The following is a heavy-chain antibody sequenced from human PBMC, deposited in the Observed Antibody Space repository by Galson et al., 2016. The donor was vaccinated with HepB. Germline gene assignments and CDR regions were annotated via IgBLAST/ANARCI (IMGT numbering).Heavy chain of an antibody. V-gene: IGHV3-33*01. J-gene: IGHJ4*02. Sequence: SLRLSCAASGFTFSRYGMHWVRQAPGKGLEWLAGILNDGSNKYYVDSVKRRFTISRDNSKNTLYLQMNSLRAEDTAVYYCAREPPGIAAAILDYWGQGTLVTVST. CDR2: ILNDGSNK. CDR1: GFTFSRYG. CDR3: AREPPGIAAAILDY. D-gene: IGHD6-25*01.